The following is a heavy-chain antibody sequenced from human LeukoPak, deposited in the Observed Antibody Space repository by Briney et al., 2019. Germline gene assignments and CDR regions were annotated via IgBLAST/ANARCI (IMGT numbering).Heavy chain of an antibody. J-gene: IGHJ4*02. CDR3: ARDTSTWIY. CDR1: GGSISSYY. D-gene: IGHD5-12*01. V-gene: IGHV4-59*01. CDR2: IYYSGST. Sequence: TSSETLSLTCTVSGGSISSYYWSWIRQPPGKGLEWIGYIYYSGSTNYNPSLKGRVTISLDTSKNQFSLKLSSVTAADTAVYYCARDTSTWIYWGQGTLVTVSS.